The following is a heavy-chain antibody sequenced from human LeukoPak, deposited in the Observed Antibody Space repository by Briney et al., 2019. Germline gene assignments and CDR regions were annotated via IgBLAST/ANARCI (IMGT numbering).Heavy chain of an antibody. CDR2: IYTSGST. J-gene: IGHJ4*01. CDR3: ARGAGYSSSWYGGDY. D-gene: IGHD6-13*01. CDR1: GGSISSGCSY. Sequence: PSQTLSLTCTVSGGSISSGCSYWSWIRQPAGKGLEWIGRIYTSGSTNYNPSLKSRVTISVDTSKNQFSLKLSSVTAADTAVYYCARGAGYSSSWYGGDYWGQGTLVTVSS. V-gene: IGHV4-61*02.